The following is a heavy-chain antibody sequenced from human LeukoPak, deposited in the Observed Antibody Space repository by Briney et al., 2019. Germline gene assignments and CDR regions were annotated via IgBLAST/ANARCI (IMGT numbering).Heavy chain of an antibody. CDR1: GYSFTRYW. CDR2: IYPSDSDT. V-gene: IGHV5-51*01. J-gene: IGHJ4*02. Sequence: GESLKIPCKGSGYSFTRYWIGWVRQMPGKGLEWMGIIYPSDSDTRYSPSFQGQVTISADKSISTAYLQWTSLKASDTAMYYCARHVAYYYYSPGYYLAYWGQGTLVTVSS. CDR3: ARHVAYYYYSPGYYLAY. D-gene: IGHD3-22*01.